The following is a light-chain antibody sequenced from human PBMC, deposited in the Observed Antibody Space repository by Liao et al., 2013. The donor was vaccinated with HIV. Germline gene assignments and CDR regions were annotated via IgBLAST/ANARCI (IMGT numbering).Light chain of an antibody. CDR2: YDT. Sequence: SYELTQPPSVSVAPGKTAIISCGGDNLGDKSVHWYQQKPGQAPVLVIYYDTDRPSGIPERFSGSKSGNTATLTISGTQAMDEADYYCQAWDSSTVVFGGGTKLTVL. CDR1: NLGDKS. J-gene: IGLJ3*02. V-gene: IGLV3-21*01. CDR3: QAWDSSTVV.